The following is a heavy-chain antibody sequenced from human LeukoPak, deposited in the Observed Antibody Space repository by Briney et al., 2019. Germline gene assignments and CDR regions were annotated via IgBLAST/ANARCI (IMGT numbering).Heavy chain of an antibody. Sequence: GGSLRLSCAASGFTFNYYGVHWVRQAPGKGLEWVAVISYDGSHRYYTDSVKGRFTISRDNSKNTMYLQMNSLRAEDTAVYYCAKDRQQLVIHNALDIWGQGTMVTVSS. CDR3: AKDRQQLVIHNALDI. V-gene: IGHV3-30*18. J-gene: IGHJ3*02. CDR1: GFTFNYYG. D-gene: IGHD6-13*01. CDR2: ISYDGSHR.